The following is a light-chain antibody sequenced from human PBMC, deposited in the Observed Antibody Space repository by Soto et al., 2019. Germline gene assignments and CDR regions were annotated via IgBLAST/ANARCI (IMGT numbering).Light chain of an antibody. CDR2: GAS. V-gene: IGKV3-15*01. J-gene: IGKJ2*01. CDR1: QSVSTN. Sequence: EIAMTQSPATLYVPPGERATLSCRASQSVSTNLAWNQQKPGQPPRLLISGASTGATGIPARFSGSESGTEFTLTISSLQSEDFAVYYCQQYNNWLLYTFGQGTKLEIK. CDR3: QQYNNWLLYT.